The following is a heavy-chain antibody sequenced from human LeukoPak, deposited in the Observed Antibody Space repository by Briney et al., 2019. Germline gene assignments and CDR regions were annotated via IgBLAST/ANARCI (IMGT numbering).Heavy chain of an antibody. CDR3: ARAPSEVGGYYPENFRH. Sequence: PGGSLRLSCEASGFTYIRYWMHWVRQAPGKGLVWVSRIKSDGKTNYADSVKGRFTISRDNAKNTVSLQMDSLRAEDTGVYYCARAPSEVGGYYPENFRHWGQGTLVTVSS. CDR1: GFTYIRYW. CDR2: IKSDGKT. J-gene: IGHJ1*01. D-gene: IGHD3-22*01. V-gene: IGHV3-74*01.